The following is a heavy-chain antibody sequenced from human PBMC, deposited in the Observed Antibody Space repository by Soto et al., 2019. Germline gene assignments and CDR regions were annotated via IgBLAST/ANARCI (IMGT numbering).Heavy chain of an antibody. CDR3: AAITGSYRNTPPGY. V-gene: IGHV1-24*01. J-gene: IGHJ4*02. D-gene: IGHD3-16*02. Sequence: ASVKVSCTVSGYTLTELSMHWVRQAPGKGLERMGGFDPEDGETIYAQKFQGRVTMTEHTSADTAYMELSSLRSEDTAVYYGAAITGSYRNTPPGYWGQGTLVTVS. CDR1: GYTLTELS. CDR2: FDPEDGET.